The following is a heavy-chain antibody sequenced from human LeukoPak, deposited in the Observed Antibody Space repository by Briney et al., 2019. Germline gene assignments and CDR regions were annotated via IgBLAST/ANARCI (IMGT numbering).Heavy chain of an antibody. D-gene: IGHD6-13*01. J-gene: IGHJ4*02. CDR2: IYYSGSI. Sequence: PSETLSLTCVVYGGSFSSYYWGWIRQPPGKGLEWIGSIYYSGSIYYNPSLKSRVTISVDTSKNQFSLKLSSVTAADTAVYYCARGYSSSSYGGPVDYWGQGTLVTVSS. CDR3: ARGYSSSSYGGPVDY. V-gene: IGHV4-39*01. CDR1: GGSFSSYY.